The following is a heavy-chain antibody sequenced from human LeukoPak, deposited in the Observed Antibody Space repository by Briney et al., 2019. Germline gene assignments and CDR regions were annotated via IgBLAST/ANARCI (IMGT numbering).Heavy chain of an antibody. CDR1: GGSISSYY. V-gene: IGHV4-59*01. CDR2: IYYSGST. J-gene: IGHJ5*02. CDR3: ARVLRCSSTSCRGSSFDP. Sequence: SETLSLTCTVSGGSISSYYWSWIRQPPGKGLECIGYIYYSGSTNYNPSLKSRVTISVDTSKNQFSLKLSSVTAADTAVYYCARVLRCSSTSCRGSSFDPWGQGTLVTVSS. D-gene: IGHD2-2*01.